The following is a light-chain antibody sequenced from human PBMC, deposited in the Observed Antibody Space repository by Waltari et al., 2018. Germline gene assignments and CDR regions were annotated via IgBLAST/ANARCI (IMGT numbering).Light chain of an antibody. CDR2: EVS. J-gene: IGLJ1*01. CDR1: SSDVGIYNL. Sequence: QSALTQPASVSGSPGQSITLSFTGPSSDVGIYNLLSWYQQHPGKAPKLMIYEVSKRPSGVSNRFSGSKSGNTASLTISGLQAEDEADYYCCSYAGTSTFVYVFGTGTKVTVL. CDR3: CSYAGTSTFVYV. V-gene: IGLV2-23*02.